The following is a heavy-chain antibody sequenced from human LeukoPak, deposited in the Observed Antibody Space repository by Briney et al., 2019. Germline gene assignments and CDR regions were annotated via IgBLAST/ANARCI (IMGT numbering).Heavy chain of an antibody. CDR1: GGSISSYY. J-gene: IGHJ1*01. CDR2: IYYSGST. D-gene: IGHD1-26*01. Sequence: PSETLSLTCTVSGGSISSYYWSWIRQPPGKGLEWIGYIYYSGSTNYNPSLKSRVTISVDTSKNQFSLKLSSVTAADTAVYYCARGLGGSYYGYFQHWGQGTLVPVSS. CDR3: ARGLGGSYYGYFQH. V-gene: IGHV4-59*01.